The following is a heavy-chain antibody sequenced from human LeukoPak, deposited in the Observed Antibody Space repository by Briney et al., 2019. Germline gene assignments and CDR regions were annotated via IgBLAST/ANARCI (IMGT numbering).Heavy chain of an antibody. V-gene: IGHV3-64*01. D-gene: IGHD1-26*01. CDR2: ISVNGNTT. Sequence: PGGSLRLSCTASGFALGSFAMHWVRQGAGKRLEYISAISVNGNTTYYDTSVKGRFVISRDNSRNKLYLQMGRLRPEDTAMNFRVRGGASGIDYWGRGALVTVS. J-gene: IGHJ4*02. CDR1: GFALGSFA. CDR3: VRGGASGIDY.